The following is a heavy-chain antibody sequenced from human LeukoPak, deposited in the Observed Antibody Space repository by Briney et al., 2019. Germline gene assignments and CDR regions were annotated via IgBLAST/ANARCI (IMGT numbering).Heavy chain of an antibody. CDR1: GGSITSGTYY. CDR2: IYSSGDT. V-gene: IGHV4-31*03. D-gene: IGHD3-10*01. CDR3: ASYGSGWYFDL. J-gene: IGHJ2*01. Sequence: SETLSLTCTVSGGSITSGTYYWTWIRHHPGKGLEWIGYIYSSGDTQYNPSLRSRVTMSVDTSKSQFSLKVASVSDADTAVYYCASYGSGWYFDLWGRGTLVTVSP.